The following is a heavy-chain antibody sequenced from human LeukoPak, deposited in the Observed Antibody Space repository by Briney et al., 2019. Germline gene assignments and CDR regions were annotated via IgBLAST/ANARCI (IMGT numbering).Heavy chain of an antibody. CDR2: INGDESST. V-gene: IGHV3-74*01. CDR1: GYNFATYW. J-gene: IGHJ4*02. Sequence: GESLKISCQGSGYNFATYWIGWVRQAPGKGLVWVSRINGDESSTNYADFVKGRFTISRDNAKKTLYLQMNSLRAEDTAVYFCARQPIYEAYFDFWGQGTLVTVSS. D-gene: IGHD3-16*01. CDR3: ARQPIYEAYFDF.